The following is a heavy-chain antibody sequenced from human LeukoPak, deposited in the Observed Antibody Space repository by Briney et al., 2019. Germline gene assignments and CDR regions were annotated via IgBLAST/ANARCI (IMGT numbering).Heavy chain of an antibody. V-gene: IGHV1-2*02. CDR1: GYTFTGYY. CDR2: INPNSGGT. J-gene: IGHJ5*02. D-gene: IGHD3-3*01. CDR3: ARVGHPNPTYYDFWSGYLSNNNWFDP. Sequence: ASVKVSCKASGYTFTGYYMHWVRQAPGQGLEWMGWINPNSGGTNYAQKFQGRVTITADESTSTAYMELRSLRSDDTAVYYCARVGHPNPTYYDFWSGYLSNNNWFDPWGQGTLVTVSS.